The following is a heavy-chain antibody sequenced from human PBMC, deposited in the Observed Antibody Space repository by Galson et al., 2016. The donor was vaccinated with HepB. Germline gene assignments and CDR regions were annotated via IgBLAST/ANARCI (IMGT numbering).Heavy chain of an antibody. D-gene: IGHD4-17*01. J-gene: IGHJ4*02. CDR2: MSPKTGHT. V-gene: IGHV1-8*01. CDR1: AYTFTTYD. Sequence: SVKVSCKASAYTFTTYDIHWVRQAPGQGLEWMGWMSPKTGHTGYAQNFQGRLSMTRDSSISTAYMALNSLPYDDTALYYWTAPKPYYGDFFFGGQGPLVTDSS. CDR3: TAPKPYYGDFFF.